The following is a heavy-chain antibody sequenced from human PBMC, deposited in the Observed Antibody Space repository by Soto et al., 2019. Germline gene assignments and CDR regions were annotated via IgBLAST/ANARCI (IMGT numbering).Heavy chain of an antibody. CDR3: ARGGWNYGPGPCDL. J-gene: IGHJ3*01. Sequence: QVQLVQSGTEVKTPGASVKVSCHASGYTFTNYGINWVRQAPGQGLEWMAWISAYNGKTHHAQFVQDRVTMTTDTSPSTAFMELPSLRSDGTAVYYCARGGWNYGPGPCDLWGQGTRVTASS. CDR1: GYTFTNYG. V-gene: IGHV1-18*04. CDR2: ISAYNGKT. D-gene: IGHD1-7*01.